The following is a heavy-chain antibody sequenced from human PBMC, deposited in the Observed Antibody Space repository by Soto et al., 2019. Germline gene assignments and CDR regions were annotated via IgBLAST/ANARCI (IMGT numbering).Heavy chain of an antibody. D-gene: IGHD3-10*01. V-gene: IGHV3-33*01. CDR1: GFTFSSYG. J-gene: IGHJ4*02. CDR2: IWYDGSNK. Sequence: PGGSLRLSCAASGFTFSSYGMHWVRQAPGKGLEWVAVIWYDGSNKYYAASVKGRFTISRDNSKNTLYLQMNSLRAEHTAVYYCARDTYYGSGSYPVYRGQGTLVTVSS. CDR3: ARDTYYGSGSYPVY.